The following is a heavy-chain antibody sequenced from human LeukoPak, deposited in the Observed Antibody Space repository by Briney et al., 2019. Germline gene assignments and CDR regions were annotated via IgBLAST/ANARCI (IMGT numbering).Heavy chain of an antibody. CDR1: GFTFSSYW. CDR3: ARQKMATIEAFDI. Sequence: GGSLRLSCAASGFTFSSYWMSWVRQAPGRGLEWVANIKQDGSEKYYVDSAKGRFTISRDNAKNSLYLQMNSLRAEDTAVYYCARQKMATIEAFDIWGQGTMVTVSS. J-gene: IGHJ3*02. D-gene: IGHD5-24*01. CDR2: IKQDGSEK. V-gene: IGHV3-7*04.